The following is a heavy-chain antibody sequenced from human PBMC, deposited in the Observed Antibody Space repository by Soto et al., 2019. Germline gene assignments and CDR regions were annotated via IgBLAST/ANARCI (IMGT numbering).Heavy chain of an antibody. V-gene: IGHV3-72*01. CDR3: VRGYYDSSGYYYYFDY. CDR1: GFIFSDHY. CDR2: SRNKADRYTT. D-gene: IGHD3-22*01. Sequence: PGGSLRLSCAASGFIFSDHYMDWVRQAPGKGLEWVGRSRNKADRYTTEHAASVKGRFTISRDDSENSLYLQMNSLKTEDTAVYYCVRGYYDSSGYYYYFDYWGQGTLVTVSS. J-gene: IGHJ4*02.